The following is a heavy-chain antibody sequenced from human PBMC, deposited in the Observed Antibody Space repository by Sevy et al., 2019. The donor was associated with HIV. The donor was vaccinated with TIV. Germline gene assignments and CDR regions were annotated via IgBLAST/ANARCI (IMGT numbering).Heavy chain of an antibody. J-gene: IGHJ4*02. CDR1: GGSTNNYY. D-gene: IGHD3-9*01. CDR2: IYYIGNT. CDR3: ARSYILTGYGVFDF. Sequence: SETLSLTCTVSGGSTNNYYWSWIRQSPEKGLEWIGYIYYIGNTNYNPSLKSRVTISMDTSKNQFFLKLSSVTAADTAVYYCARSYILTGYGVFDFWGQGTLVTVSS. V-gene: IGHV4-59*01.